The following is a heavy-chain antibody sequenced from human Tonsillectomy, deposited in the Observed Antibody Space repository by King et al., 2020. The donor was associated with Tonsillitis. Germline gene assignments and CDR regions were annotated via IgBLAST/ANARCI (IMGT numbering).Heavy chain of an antibody. CDR3: ARDHCTGGSRPKFDY. J-gene: IGHJ4*02. Sequence: VQLVESGGGLVKPGGSLRLSCAASGFTFSSYSMNWVRQPPGKGLEWVSYISSSNNYIEYADSVKGRFTISRDNAKNSLHLQMNSLRAEDTAVYYCARDHCTGGSRPKFDYWGQGALVTVSS. V-gene: IGHV3-21*01. CDR1: GFTFSSYS. CDR2: ISSSNNYI. D-gene: IGHD2-15*01.